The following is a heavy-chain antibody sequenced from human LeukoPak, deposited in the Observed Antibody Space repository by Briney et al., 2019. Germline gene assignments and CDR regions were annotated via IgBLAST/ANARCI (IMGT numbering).Heavy chain of an antibody. J-gene: IGHJ4*02. CDR1: GFTFSEYA. Sequence: GGSLRLSCAASGFTFSEYAMSWVRQAPGKGLECVSSIIGSGAGTYYGDSVRGRFSISRDNSKNTLYLQMNSLRAEDTAVYYCAKDELGYCSGGSCYPFDYWGQGTLVTVSS. CDR3: AKDELGYCSGGSCYPFDY. D-gene: IGHD2-15*01. CDR2: IIGSGAGT. V-gene: IGHV3-23*01.